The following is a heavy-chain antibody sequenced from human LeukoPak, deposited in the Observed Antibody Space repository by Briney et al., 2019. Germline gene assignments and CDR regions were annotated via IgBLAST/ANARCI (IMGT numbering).Heavy chain of an antibody. D-gene: IGHD6-13*01. Sequence: GGSLRLSCAASGFSLSAYGVHWVRQAPGKGLEWVAVIWYDGTSKDYADSVKGRFTISRDNSKNTLYLQMNSLRAEDTAVYYCAKDSGSSWGQGTLVTVSS. CDR1: GFSLSAYG. CDR3: AKDSGSS. V-gene: IGHV3-33*06. CDR2: IWYDGTSK. J-gene: IGHJ5*02.